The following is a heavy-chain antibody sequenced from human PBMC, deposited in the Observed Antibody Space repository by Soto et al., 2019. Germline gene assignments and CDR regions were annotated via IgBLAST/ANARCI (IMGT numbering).Heavy chain of an antibody. V-gene: IGHV3-23*01. CDR2: ISGSGGST. Sequence: GGSLRLSCAASGFTFSSYAMSWVRQAPGKGLEWVSAISGSGGSTYYADSVKGRFTITRDNSKNTLYLQMNSLRAEDTAVYYCARGSPGSNAWGSYRGYYYYYYMDVWGKGTTVTVSS. CDR1: GFTFSSYA. CDR3: ARGSPGSNAWGSYRGYYYYYYMDV. D-gene: IGHD3-16*02. J-gene: IGHJ6*03.